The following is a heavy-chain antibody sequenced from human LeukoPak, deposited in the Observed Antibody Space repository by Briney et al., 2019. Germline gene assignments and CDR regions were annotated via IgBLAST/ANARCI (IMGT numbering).Heavy chain of an antibody. V-gene: IGHV3-30*19. CDR1: GFTFSHYG. Sequence: PGRSLRLSCATSGFTFSHYGMHWVRQAPGKGLEWVAVISYDGSNKYYADSVKGRFTISRDYSNNTLYLQMNSLRAEDTAVYYCARADSYNNYINYWGQGTLVTVSS. CDR2: ISYDGSNK. CDR3: ARADSYNNYINY. J-gene: IGHJ4*02. D-gene: IGHD5-24*01.